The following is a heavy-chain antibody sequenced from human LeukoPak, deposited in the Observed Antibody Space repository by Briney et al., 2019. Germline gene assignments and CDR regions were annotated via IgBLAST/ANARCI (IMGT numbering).Heavy chain of an antibody. Sequence: GGSLRLSYAASGFTFVTFAMGWVRQAPGKGLEWVSTISGRGGGTYYADSVKGRFTISRDNSKNTLYLQMNSLRAEDTAVYYCAKHKGAGSRYSYSMDVWGKGATVTVSS. CDR2: ISGRGGGT. CDR1: GFTFVTFA. V-gene: IGHV3-23*01. CDR3: AKHKGAGSRYSYSMDV. D-gene: IGHD6-13*01. J-gene: IGHJ6*03.